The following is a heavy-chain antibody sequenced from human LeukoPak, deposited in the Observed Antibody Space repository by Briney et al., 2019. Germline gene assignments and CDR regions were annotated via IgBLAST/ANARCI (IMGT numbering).Heavy chain of an antibody. CDR3: ARSLNYYDSSGPLDY. D-gene: IGHD3-22*01. Sequence: GASVKVSCKASGYTFTGYYMHWVRQAPGQGLEWMGWINPNSGGTNYAQKFRGRVTMTRDTSISTAYMELSRLRSDDTAVYYCARSLNYYDSSGPLDYWGQGTLVTVSS. CDR2: INPNSGGT. J-gene: IGHJ4*02. V-gene: IGHV1-2*02. CDR1: GYTFTGYY.